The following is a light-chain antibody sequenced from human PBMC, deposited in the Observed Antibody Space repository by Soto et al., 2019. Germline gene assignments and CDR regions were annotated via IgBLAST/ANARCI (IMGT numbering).Light chain of an antibody. CDR1: QDIRSS. Sequence: DIQMTQSPSSLSASVGETVTITCQASQDIRSSLNWYQHRLVKAPNLLIYAASSLQSGVPSRFSGSGSGTEFTLTISSLQPEDFATYYCQQLNSYPLTFGQGTRLEIK. CDR2: AAS. V-gene: IGKV1-9*01. J-gene: IGKJ5*01. CDR3: QQLNSYPLT.